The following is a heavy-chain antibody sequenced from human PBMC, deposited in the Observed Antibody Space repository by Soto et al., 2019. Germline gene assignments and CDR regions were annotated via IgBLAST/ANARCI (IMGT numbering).Heavy chain of an antibody. V-gene: IGHV3-30-3*01. CDR1: GFTFSSYA. J-gene: IGHJ6*02. CDR2: ISYDGSNK. CDR3: ARVPPKGMDV. Sequence: GGSLRLSCAASGFTFSSYAMHWVRQAPGKGLEWVAVISYDGSNKYYADSVKGRFTISRDNSKNTLYLQMNSLRAEDTAVYYCARVPPKGMDVWGQGTMVTVSS.